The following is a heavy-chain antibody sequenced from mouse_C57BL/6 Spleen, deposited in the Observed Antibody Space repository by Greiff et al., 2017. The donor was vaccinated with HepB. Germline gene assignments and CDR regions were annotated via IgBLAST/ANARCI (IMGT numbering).Heavy chain of an antibody. J-gene: IGHJ3*01. D-gene: IGHD1-1*01. CDR2: IYPGSGST. CDR1: GYTFTSYW. V-gene: IGHV1-55*01. Sequence: QVQLQQPGAELVKPGASVKMSCKASGYTFTSYWITWVKQRPGQGLEWIGDIYPGSGSTNYNEKFKSKATLTVDTSSSTAYMQLNSLTSADSAVYYCAREGYGSSPWWFAYWGQGTLVTVSA. CDR3: AREGYGSSPWWFAY.